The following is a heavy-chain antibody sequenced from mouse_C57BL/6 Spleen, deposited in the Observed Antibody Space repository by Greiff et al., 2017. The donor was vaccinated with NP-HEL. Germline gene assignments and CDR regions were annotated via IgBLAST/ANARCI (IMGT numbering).Heavy chain of an antibody. CDR2: IDPSDSYT. V-gene: IGHV1-69*01. Sequence: QVQLQQPGAELVMPGASVKLSCKASGYTFTSYWMHWVKQRPGQGLEWIGEIDPSDSYTNYNQKFKGKSTLTVDKSSSTAYMQLSSLTSEDSAVYYCARAEEIYDYDEGDSFDYWGQGTTLTVSS. CDR3: ARAEEIYDYDEGDSFDY. J-gene: IGHJ2*01. CDR1: GYTFTSYW. D-gene: IGHD2-4*01.